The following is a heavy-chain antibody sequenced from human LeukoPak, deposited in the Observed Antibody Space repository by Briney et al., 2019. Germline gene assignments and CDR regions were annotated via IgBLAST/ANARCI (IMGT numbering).Heavy chain of an antibody. D-gene: IGHD3-10*01. CDR1: GGSISSGFYY. J-gene: IGHJ5*02. Sequence: PSETLSLTCTVSGGSISSGFYYWAWIRQPPGKGLEWIGSIYYSGITYYNPSFKSPVTISIDTAKNQFSLKLSSVTAADTAVYYCAIRAYGSGNGAYNWFDPWGQGTLVTVSS. CDR3: AIRAYGSGNGAYNWFDP. V-gene: IGHV4-39*01. CDR2: IYYSGIT.